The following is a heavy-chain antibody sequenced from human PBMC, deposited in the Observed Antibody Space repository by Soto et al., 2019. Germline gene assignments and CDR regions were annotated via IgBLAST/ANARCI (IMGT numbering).Heavy chain of an antibody. J-gene: IGHJ4*02. D-gene: IGHD6-13*01. V-gene: IGHV4-34*01. CDR3: ARVHPNLYSSSWPLRLGYFDY. CDR1: GGSFSCYY. CDR2: INHSGST. Sequence: KPSETRSRTWAVYGGSFSCYYWSWIRQPPGKGLEWIGEINHSGSTNYNPSLKSRVTISVDTSKNQFSLKLSSVTAADTAVYYCARVHPNLYSSSWPLRLGYFDYWGQGTLVTVSS.